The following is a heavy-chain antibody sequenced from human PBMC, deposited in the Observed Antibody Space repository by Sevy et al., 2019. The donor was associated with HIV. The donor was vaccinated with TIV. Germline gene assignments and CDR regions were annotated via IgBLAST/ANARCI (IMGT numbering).Heavy chain of an antibody. CDR1: GFTFSLYS. D-gene: IGHD4-17*01. Sequence: GGSLRLSCAASGFTFSLYSLNWVRQAPGKGLEWVSSITRSSSYMYYTDSVKGRFTISRDNAKNSLYLQMNSLRVEDTAVYYCARAYGDYVGGYYFDYWGQGALVTVSS. V-gene: IGHV3-21*01. CDR2: ITRSSSYM. CDR3: ARAYGDYVGGYYFDY. J-gene: IGHJ4*02.